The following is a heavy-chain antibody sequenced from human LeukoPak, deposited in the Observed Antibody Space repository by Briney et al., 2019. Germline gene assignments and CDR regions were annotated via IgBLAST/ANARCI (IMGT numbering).Heavy chain of an antibody. Sequence: PGGSLRLSCAASGFTFSSYDMHWVRQATGKGLERVSAIGTAGDTYYPGSVKGRFTISRENAKNSLYLQMNSLRAGDTAVYYCARGNRVAAAGTIDYWGQGTLVTVSS. CDR2: IGTAGDT. CDR3: ARGNRVAAAGTIDY. CDR1: GFTFSSYD. V-gene: IGHV3-13*01. D-gene: IGHD6-13*01. J-gene: IGHJ4*02.